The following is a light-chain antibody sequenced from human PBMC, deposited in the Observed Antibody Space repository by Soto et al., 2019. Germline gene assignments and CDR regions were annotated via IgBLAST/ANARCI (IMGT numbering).Light chain of an antibody. J-gene: IGKJ1*01. CDR2: GAS. Sequence: EIVLTQSPGTLSLSPGERATLSCRASQSVSSSYLAWYQQKPGQAPRLLIYGASSRATDIPDRFSGSGPEKDFTLTISRLEPEDFAVYYCQQYGSAPGTFGQGTKVEIK. CDR1: QSVSSSY. V-gene: IGKV3-20*01. CDR3: QQYGSAPGT.